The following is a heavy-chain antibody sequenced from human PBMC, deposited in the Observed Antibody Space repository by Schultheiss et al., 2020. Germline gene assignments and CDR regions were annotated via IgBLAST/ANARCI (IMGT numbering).Heavy chain of an antibody. Sequence: SETLSLTCTVSGGSISSYYWSWIRQPPGEGLEWIAWIYYSGDSNYDPSLKSRVTISVDTSKNQFSLRLNSVTAADTAVYYCARLSRLNSIGWSAFDYWGQGALVTVSS. J-gene: IGHJ4*02. CDR3: ARLSRLNSIGWSAFDY. D-gene: IGHD6-19*01. V-gene: IGHV4-59*01. CDR1: GGSISSYY. CDR2: IYYSGDS.